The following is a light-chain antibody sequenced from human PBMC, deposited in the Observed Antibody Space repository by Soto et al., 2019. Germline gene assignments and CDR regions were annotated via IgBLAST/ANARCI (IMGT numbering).Light chain of an antibody. CDR1: LDIRSW. Sequence: DIQMTQSPSSVSASVGDRVTITCRASLDIRSWLAWYQQKPGKAPNLLIYAASSLQSGVPSRFSGRGSGTDFTLTISSLQPEDFATYYCQQTHSFPRTFGQGTKVEVK. J-gene: IGKJ1*01. CDR2: AAS. V-gene: IGKV1-12*01. CDR3: QQTHSFPRT.